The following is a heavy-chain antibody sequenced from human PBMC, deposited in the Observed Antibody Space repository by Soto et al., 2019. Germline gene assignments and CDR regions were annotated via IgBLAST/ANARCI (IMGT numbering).Heavy chain of an antibody. J-gene: IGHJ6*02. CDR2: MNPNSGNT. CDR3: ARGRERGYSGYRQYYYYYGMDV. CDR1: GYTFTSYD. Sequence: QVQLVQSGAEVKKPGASVKVSCKASGYTFTSYDINWVRQATGQGLEWMGWMNPNSGNTGYAQKFKGRVTMTRNTSISTAYMELSSLRSEDTAVYYCARGRERGYSGYRQYYYYYGMDVWGQGTTVTVSS. D-gene: IGHD5-12*01. V-gene: IGHV1-8*01.